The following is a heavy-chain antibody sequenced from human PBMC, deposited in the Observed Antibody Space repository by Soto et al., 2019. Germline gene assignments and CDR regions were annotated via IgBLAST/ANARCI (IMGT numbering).Heavy chain of an antibody. CDR2: ISSNGGNT. CDR3: VKRHGDYIAARPHYYYGMDV. CDR1: GFTFSSYA. D-gene: IGHD6-6*01. V-gene: IGHV3-64D*06. Sequence: HPGGSLRLSCSASGFTFSSYAMHWVRQAPGKGLEYVSAISSNGGNTYYADSVKGRFTISRDNSKNTLYLQMSSLRAEDTAVYYCVKRHGDYIAARPHYYYGMDVWGQGTTVTVSS. J-gene: IGHJ6*02.